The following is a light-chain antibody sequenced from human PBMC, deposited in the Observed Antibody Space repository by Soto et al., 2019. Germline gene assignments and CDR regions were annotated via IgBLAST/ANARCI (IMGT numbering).Light chain of an antibody. CDR2: NTS. CDR1: QTVDRNY. V-gene: IGKV3-20*01. Sequence: EIVLTQSPGILSLSPGEGATLSCRASQTVDRNYFAWYQQKPGQAPRLLIYNTSSRATGIPDRFSGSGSGTDFTLSISRLEPEDFAVYYCQHYGGSFIFGPGTKVDIK. J-gene: IGKJ3*01. CDR3: QHYGGSFI.